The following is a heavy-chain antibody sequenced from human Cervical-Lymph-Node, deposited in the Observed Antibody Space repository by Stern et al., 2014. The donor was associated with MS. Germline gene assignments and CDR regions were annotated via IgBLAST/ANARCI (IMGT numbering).Heavy chain of an antibody. CDR1: GFTVRRDY. CDR3: ARDTSSPERSDW. CDR2: ITNVGST. J-gene: IGHJ4*02. Sequence: EVQLVESGGGVIQPGGSLRLSCTASGFTVRRDYMTWVRQAPGKGLAWGSLITNVGSTFYTDSVKGRFTSSRDDSKNTVYLHMTSLRAEDTAMYYCARDTSSPERSDWWGQGTLVTVSS. V-gene: IGHV3-53*01. D-gene: IGHD1-1*01.